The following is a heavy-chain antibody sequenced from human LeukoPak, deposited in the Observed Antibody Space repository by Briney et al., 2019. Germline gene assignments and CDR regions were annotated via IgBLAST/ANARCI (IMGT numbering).Heavy chain of an antibody. V-gene: IGHV5-51*01. CDR1: GYSFPSYW. D-gene: IGHD2-8*02. J-gene: IGHJ4*02. CDR2: IYPRVSDT. CDR3: ARRRDGTGSPLEY. Sequence: GESLKIPCKGSGYSFPSYWIGWVPQIPGKGLEWMGLIYPRVSDTRYRPLLRGQVTIAVEKSINSAYLQRSSLKASDTAMYYCARRRDGTGSPLEYWGQGTLVTVSS.